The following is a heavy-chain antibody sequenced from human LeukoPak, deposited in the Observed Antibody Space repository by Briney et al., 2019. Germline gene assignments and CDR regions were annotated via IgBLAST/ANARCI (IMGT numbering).Heavy chain of an antibody. Sequence: SQTLSVTCGISGDSVSTINGAWNWVRQSPSRGLKWLGRTYYRSKWYYDYAVSVQGRITINPDTSKNQFSLQLSSVTPEDTAVYYCARDEGNTGWHTFDIWGQGTLITVSS. V-gene: IGHV6-1*01. CDR2: TYYRSKWYY. CDR3: ARDEGNTGWHTFDI. D-gene: IGHD6-19*01. CDR1: GDSVSTINGA. J-gene: IGHJ4*02.